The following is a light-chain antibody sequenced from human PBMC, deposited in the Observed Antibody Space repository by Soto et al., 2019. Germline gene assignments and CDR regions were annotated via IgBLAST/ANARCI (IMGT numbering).Light chain of an antibody. CDR3: QSYDRGLTAYV. V-gene: IGLV1-40*01. J-gene: IGLJ1*01. CDR2: GND. Sequence: QSVLTQPPSVSGAPGQRVTISCTGTRSNIGAGYEVHWYHQLPGTAPKFLVSGNDNRPSGFPDRLSASKSGTSGSLAITGLPAEDEGQYYCQSYDRGLTAYVFGTGTKLTVL. CDR1: RSNIGAGYE.